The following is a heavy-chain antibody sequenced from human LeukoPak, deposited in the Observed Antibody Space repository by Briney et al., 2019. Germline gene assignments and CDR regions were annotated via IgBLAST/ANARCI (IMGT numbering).Heavy chain of an antibody. CDR1: GYTFTSYY. D-gene: IGHD3-22*01. Sequence: ASVKVSCKASGYTFTSYYMHWVRQAPGQGLEWMAIINPSGGSTSYAQKFQGRVTMTRDTSTSTVYMELSSLRSEDTAVYYCARDQRDSSGYYYGVDYWGQGTLVTVSS. CDR3: ARDQRDSSGYYYGVDY. J-gene: IGHJ4*02. V-gene: IGHV1-46*03. CDR2: INPSGGST.